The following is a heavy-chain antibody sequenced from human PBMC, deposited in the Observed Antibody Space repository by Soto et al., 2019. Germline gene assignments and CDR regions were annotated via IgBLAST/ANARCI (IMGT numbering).Heavy chain of an antibody. J-gene: IGHJ5*02. CDR3: ARGRGYSYGLDP. V-gene: IGHV4-30-4*01. CDR1: GDSISSNNNY. CDR2: ISYSGTT. Sequence: SVPLSVTCTVAGDSISSNNNYWSRNRQPPGEGLEWIGFISYSGTTSYSPSLKSRVAISLDTSKNQFSLSLSSVTAADTAVYYCARGRGYSYGLDPWGQGTLVTVSS. D-gene: IGHD5-18*01.